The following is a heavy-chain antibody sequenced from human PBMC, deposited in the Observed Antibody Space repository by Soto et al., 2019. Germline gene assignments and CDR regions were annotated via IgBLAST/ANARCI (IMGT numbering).Heavy chain of an antibody. CDR1: GFTFSSYS. Sequence: PGGSLRLSCAASGFTFSSYSMNWVRQAPGKGLEWVSSISSSSSYIYYADSVKGRFTISRDNAKNSLYLQMNSLRAEDTAVYYCANWAIVVVPAAIGDGGYYNYMAVWGKGTTVTVSS. CDR2: ISSSSSYI. V-gene: IGHV3-21*01. J-gene: IGHJ6*03. CDR3: ANWAIVVVPAAIGDGGYYNYMAV. D-gene: IGHD2-2*01.